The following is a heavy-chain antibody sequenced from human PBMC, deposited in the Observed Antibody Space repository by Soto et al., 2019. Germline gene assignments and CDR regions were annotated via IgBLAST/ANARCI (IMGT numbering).Heavy chain of an antibody. CDR3: ARSVAVPGAHIDY. V-gene: IGHV4-59*01. D-gene: IGHD6-19*01. CDR2: VYYTGST. Sequence: PAETLSLTCSASGGSIIGSYCIWIRHSAGKGLEWLDYVYYTGSTNYSPSLRSRVSISVDTSKNEFSLRLSSVTAADTAVYFCARSVAVPGAHIDYWGQGTQVTVSS. CDR1: GGSIIGSY. J-gene: IGHJ4*02.